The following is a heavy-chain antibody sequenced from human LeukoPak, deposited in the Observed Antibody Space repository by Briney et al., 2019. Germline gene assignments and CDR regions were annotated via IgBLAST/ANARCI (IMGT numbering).Heavy chain of an antibody. J-gene: IGHJ6*03. D-gene: IGHD6-6*01. V-gene: IGHV4-61*02. CDR1: GGSISSGSYY. CDR3: ARDVQQLVETGYYYYYMDV. CDR2: IYTSGST. Sequence: SQTLSLTCTVSGGSISSGSYYWSWIRQPAGKGLEWIGRIYTSGSTNYNPSLKSRVTISVDTSKNQFSLKLSSVTAAVPAVYYCARDVQQLVETGYYYYYMDVWGQGTTVTVSS.